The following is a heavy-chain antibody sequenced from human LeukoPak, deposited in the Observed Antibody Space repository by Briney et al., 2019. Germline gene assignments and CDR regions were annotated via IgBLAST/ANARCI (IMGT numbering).Heavy chain of an antibody. J-gene: IGHJ4*02. CDR2: ISGSGGST. V-gene: IGHV3-23*01. CDR3: AKDLDSEYYDILTGD. Sequence: PGGSLRLSCVASGFTFSSYAMSWVRQAPGKGLEWVSAISGSGGSTYYADSVKGRFTISRDNSKNTLYLQMNSLRAEDTAVYYCAKDLDSEYYDILTGDWGQGTLVTVSS. D-gene: IGHD3-9*01. CDR1: GFTFSSYA.